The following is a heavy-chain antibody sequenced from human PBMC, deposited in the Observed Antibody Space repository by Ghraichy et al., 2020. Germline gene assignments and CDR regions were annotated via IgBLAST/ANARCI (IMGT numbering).Heavy chain of an antibody. CDR1: GFTFSNYV. D-gene: IGHD6-13*01. CDR3: AKGIAAGTTTISYYYNGMDI. Sequence: GGSLRLSCAASGFTFSNYVISWVRQAPGKGLEWVSAISGSGGDTYYPDSVKGRFTIFRDNSKNTLYLQMNSLRAEDTAVYYCAKGIAAGTTTISYYYNGMDIWGQGTTVTVSS. J-gene: IGHJ6*02. V-gene: IGHV3-23*01. CDR2: ISGSGGDT.